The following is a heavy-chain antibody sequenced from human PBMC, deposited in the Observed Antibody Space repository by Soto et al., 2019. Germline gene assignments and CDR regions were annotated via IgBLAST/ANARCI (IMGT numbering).Heavy chain of an antibody. D-gene: IGHD1-1*01. CDR3: ARGTNWNYVYYGMDV. Sequence: SVKVSCKASGGTFSSYAISWVRQAPGQGLEWMGGIIPIFGTANYAQKFQGRVTITADESTSTAYMELSSLRSEDTAVYYCARGTNWNYVYYGMDVWGQGTTVTVSS. J-gene: IGHJ6*02. CDR2: IIPIFGTA. CDR1: GGTFSSYA. V-gene: IGHV1-69*13.